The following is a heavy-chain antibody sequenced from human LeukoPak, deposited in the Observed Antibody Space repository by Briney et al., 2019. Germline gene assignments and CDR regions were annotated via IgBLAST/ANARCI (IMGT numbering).Heavy chain of an antibody. CDR3: ASKAKYYDILTGYFGDAFDI. CDR1: GGSFNGYY. V-gene: IGHV4-34*01. Sequence: SETLSLTCAVYGGSFNGYYWSWIRQPPGKGLEWIGEINHSGSTYYNPSLKSRVIISVDTSKKQFSLKVRSVTAADTAVYYCASKAKYYDILTGYFGDAFDIWGQGTMVTVSS. J-gene: IGHJ3*02. D-gene: IGHD3-9*01. CDR2: INHSGST.